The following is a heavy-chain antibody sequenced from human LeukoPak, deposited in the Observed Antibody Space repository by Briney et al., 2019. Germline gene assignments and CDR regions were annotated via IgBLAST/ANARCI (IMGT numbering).Heavy chain of an antibody. D-gene: IGHD3-3*01. J-gene: IGHJ4*02. Sequence: PGGSLRLSCAGSGFTFANYAMSWVRQAPGKGLEWVSSISGGSASTFYADSVEGRFTISRDNSKNTLYLQMNSLRAEDTAVYYCARAYDFWSGYPGYWGQGTLVTVSS. CDR3: ARAYDFWSGYPGY. CDR2: ISGGSAST. V-gene: IGHV3-23*01. CDR1: GFTFANYA.